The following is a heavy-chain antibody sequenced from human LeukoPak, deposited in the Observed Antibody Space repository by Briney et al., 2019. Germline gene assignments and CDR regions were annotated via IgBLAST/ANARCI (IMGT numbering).Heavy chain of an antibody. CDR1: GFTVSSNY. V-gene: IGHV3-53*01. J-gene: IGHJ4*02. CDR3: ARTVVPAAMSPYYFDY. CDR2: IYSGGST. Sequence: GGSLRLSRAASGFTVSSNYMSWVRQAPGKGLEWVSVIYSGGSTYYADSVKGRFTISRDNSKNTLYLQMNSLRAEDTAVYYCARTVVPAAMSPYYFDYWGRGTLVTVSS. D-gene: IGHD2-2*01.